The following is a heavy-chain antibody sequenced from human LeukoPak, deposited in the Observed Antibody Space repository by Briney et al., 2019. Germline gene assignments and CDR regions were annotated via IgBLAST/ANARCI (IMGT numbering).Heavy chain of an antibody. CDR1: GGTFSSYA. V-gene: IGHV1-69*01. CDR3: ARGDYYGSGSYYSFWFDP. CDR2: IIPIFGTA. J-gene: IGHJ5*02. Sequence: GSSVKVSCKASGGTFSSYAISWVRQAPGQGLEWMGGIIPIFGTANYAQKFQGRVTITADESTSTAYMELSSLRSEDTAVYYCARGDYYGSGSYYSFWFDPWGQGTLVTVSS. D-gene: IGHD3-10*01.